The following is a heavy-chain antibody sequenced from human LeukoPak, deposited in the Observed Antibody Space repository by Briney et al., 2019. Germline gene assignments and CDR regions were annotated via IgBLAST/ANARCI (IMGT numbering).Heavy chain of an antibody. CDR1: GFTFSNYA. Sequence: GGSLRLSCAASGFTFSNYAMSWVRQAPGKGLEWVSAISSGGGSTYYADSVKGRFTISRDNSKSTLYLQNNSLRAEDTAVYYCPKGGVIPAAMRGFFDYWGQGTLVNVSS. CDR2: ISSGGGST. CDR3: PKGGVIPAAMRGFFDY. D-gene: IGHD2-2*01. V-gene: IGHV3-23*01. J-gene: IGHJ4*02.